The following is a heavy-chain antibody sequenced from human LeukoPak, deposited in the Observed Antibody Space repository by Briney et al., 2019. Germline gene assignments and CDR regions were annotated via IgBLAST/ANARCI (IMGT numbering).Heavy chain of an antibody. Sequence: SETLSLTCTVSGDSFSSVTDYWAWIRQPPGKGLEWIASGDYSGGTYYNPSLESRVAISADMSKNQFSLKLTSVTGADTAVYYCAGDFGMVVAANAFDIWGQGTMVTVSS. D-gene: IGHD2-15*01. V-gene: IGHV4-39*07. CDR2: GDYSGGT. CDR1: GDSFSSVTDY. J-gene: IGHJ3*02. CDR3: AGDFGMVVAANAFDI.